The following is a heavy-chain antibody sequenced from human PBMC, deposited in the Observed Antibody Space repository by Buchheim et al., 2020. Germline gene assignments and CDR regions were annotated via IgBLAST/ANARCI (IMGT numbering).Heavy chain of an antibody. CDR1: GGSISSYY. CDR3: ARSVLAFDY. D-gene: IGHD4/OR15-4a*01. CDR2: IYYSGST. Sequence: QVQLQESGPGLVKPSETLSLTRTVSGGSISSYYWSWIRQPPGKGLEWIGYIYYSGSTNYNPSLKSRVTISVDTSKNQFSLKLSSVTAADTAVYYCARSVLAFDYWGQGTL. J-gene: IGHJ4*02. V-gene: IGHV4-59*01.